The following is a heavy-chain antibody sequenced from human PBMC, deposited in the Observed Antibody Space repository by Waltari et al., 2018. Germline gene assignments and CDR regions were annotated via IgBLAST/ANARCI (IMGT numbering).Heavy chain of an antibody. D-gene: IGHD2-8*01. Sequence: EVQLVESGGGLVQPGGSLRLSCAASGFRLSSYGMSGVRQAPGKGLEWVANIRQDGLDRGHVDSVKGRFIISRDNARNSVYLQMNSLTAEDTAVYYCARDVNGVLDYWGQGTLVTVSS. J-gene: IGHJ4*02. V-gene: IGHV3-7*01. CDR2: IRQDGLDR. CDR1: GFRLSSYG. CDR3: ARDVNGVLDY.